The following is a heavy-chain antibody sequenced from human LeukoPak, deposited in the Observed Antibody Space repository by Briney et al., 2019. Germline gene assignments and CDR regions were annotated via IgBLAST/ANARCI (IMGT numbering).Heavy chain of an antibody. CDR3: ARDIIVDYYFDY. V-gene: IGHV4-61*01. D-gene: IGHD3-22*01. J-gene: IGHJ4*02. CDR2: ISYSGST. Sequence: SETLSLTCTVSGGSVSSGSYYWSWIRQPPGKGLEWIGYISYSGSTNYNPSLKSRVTISVNTSKNQFSLKLSSVTAADTAVYYCARDIIVDYYFDYWGQGTLVTASS. CDR1: GGSVSSGSYY.